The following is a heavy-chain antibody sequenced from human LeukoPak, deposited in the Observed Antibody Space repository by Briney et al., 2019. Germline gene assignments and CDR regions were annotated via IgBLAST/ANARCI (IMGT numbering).Heavy chain of an antibody. D-gene: IGHD3-10*01. CDR1: RGTLSSYA. Sequence: VKDSCMASRGTLSSYAIRWVRPALGGGGEWVGSIIPIFGTANYAKKFPGRVTITTDESTSTAYMELSSMRSEDTAVYYCAREPWSYYGSGSINWFDPWGQGTLVTVSS. CDR2: IIPIFGTA. CDR3: AREPWSYYGSGSINWFDP. V-gene: IGHV1-69*05. J-gene: IGHJ5*02.